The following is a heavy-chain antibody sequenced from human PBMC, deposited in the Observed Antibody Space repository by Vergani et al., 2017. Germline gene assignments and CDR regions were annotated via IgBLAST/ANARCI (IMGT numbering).Heavy chain of an antibody. Sequence: QITFKEPAPTLVKPTQTLPLTSLFPGFSPNTRGVTVAWIRQPPGKALDWLALIYWNDDQHYNPPLNNRVTITKDTSKNQVALTMTNMDYVDTGTYYCVYRKTECGTNGYCYPFYCDCYMDVWGKGTTVTVSS. CDR2: IYWNDDQ. D-gene: IGHD1-7*01. CDR3: VYRKTECGTNGYCYPFYCDCYMDV. V-gene: IGHV2-5*04. J-gene: IGHJ6*03. CDR1: GFSPNTRGVT.